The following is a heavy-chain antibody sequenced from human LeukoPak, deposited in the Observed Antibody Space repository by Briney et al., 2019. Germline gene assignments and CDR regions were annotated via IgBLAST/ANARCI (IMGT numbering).Heavy chain of an antibody. CDR1: GYTFTSYY. V-gene: IGHV1-46*01. J-gene: IGHJ4*02. CDR3: ARISDCRTRSCYDLDY. CDR2: INPSGGST. Sequence: ASVKVSCKASGYTFTSYYMHWVRQAPGQGLEWMGIINPSGGSTSYAQKFQGRVIMTRDMPTSTVYMELSSLRSEDTAVYYCARISDCRTRSCYDLDYWGQGTLVTVSS. D-gene: IGHD2-2*01.